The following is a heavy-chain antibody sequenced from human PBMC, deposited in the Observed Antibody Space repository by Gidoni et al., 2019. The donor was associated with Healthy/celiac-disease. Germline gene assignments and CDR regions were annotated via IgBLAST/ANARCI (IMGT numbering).Heavy chain of an antibody. D-gene: IGHD5-12*01. CDR2: IYTSGST. J-gene: IGHJ5*02. CDR1: GGPISSGSYY. CDR3: ARDSRGYSGYDVGRYWFDP. Sequence: QVQLQESGPGLVKPSQTLSLTCTVSGGPISSGSYYCSWIRQPAGKGLELIGRIYTSGSTNYNPSLKSRVTISVDTSKNQFSLKLSSVTAADTAVYYCARDSRGYSGYDVGRYWFDPWGQGTLVTVSS. V-gene: IGHV4-61*02.